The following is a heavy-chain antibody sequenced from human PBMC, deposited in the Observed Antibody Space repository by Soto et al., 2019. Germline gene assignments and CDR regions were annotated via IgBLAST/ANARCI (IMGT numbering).Heavy chain of an antibody. D-gene: IGHD3-10*01. CDR1: GGSFSGYY. Sequence: SETLSLTCAVYGGSFSGYYWSWIRQPPGKGLEWIGYINHSGSTNYNPSLKSRVTISVDTSKNQFSLKLSSVTAADTAVYYCARSISYYGSGSYYNVLGDFDYWGQGTLVTVSS. J-gene: IGHJ4*02. CDR2: INHSGST. V-gene: IGHV4-34*01. CDR3: ARSISYYGSGSYYNVLGDFDY.